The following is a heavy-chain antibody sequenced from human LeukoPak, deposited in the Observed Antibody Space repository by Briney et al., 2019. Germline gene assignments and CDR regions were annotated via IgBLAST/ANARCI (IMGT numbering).Heavy chain of an antibody. V-gene: IGHV3-23*01. CDR3: AKAALRYQLLSSLDY. D-gene: IGHD2-2*01. J-gene: IGHJ4*02. CDR1: GFTFSAYA. Sequence: GGSLRLSCAASGFTFSAYAMSWVRQAPGKGLEWVSAISGSGGSIYHADSVKGRFTISRDNSKNTLYLQMNSLRAEDTAIYYCAKAALRYQLLSSLDYWGQGTLVTVSS. CDR2: ISGSGGSI.